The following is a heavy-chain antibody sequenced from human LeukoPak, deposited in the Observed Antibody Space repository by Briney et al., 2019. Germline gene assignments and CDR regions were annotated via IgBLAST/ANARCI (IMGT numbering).Heavy chain of an antibody. J-gene: IGHJ4*02. CDR2: IYYSGST. Sequence: PSETLSLTCTVSGGSLSSGGYYWSWIRQHPGKGLEWIGYIYYSGSTYYNPSLKSRVTISVDTSKNQFSLKLSSVTAADTAVYYCARGRLLGVPAAISEYFLAAVGPLDWGQGTLVTVSS. V-gene: IGHV4-31*03. CDR1: GGSLSSGGYY. CDR3: ARGRLLGVPAAISEYFLAAVGPLD. D-gene: IGHD2-2*01.